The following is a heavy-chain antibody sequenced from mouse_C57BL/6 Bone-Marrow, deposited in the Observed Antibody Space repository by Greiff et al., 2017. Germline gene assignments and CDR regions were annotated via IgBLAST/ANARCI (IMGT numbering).Heavy chain of an antibody. V-gene: IGHV1-55*01. CDR3: ARGKIGGVREGY. Sequence: QVQLQQPGPELVKPGASVMMSCKASGYTFTSYWITWGKQRPGQGLEWIGDIYPGSGSTNYNEKFTSKATLTVDTSSSTAYLLLSSLTSEDSAVYYCARGKIGGVREGYWGQGTTLTVSS. CDR2: IYPGSGST. J-gene: IGHJ2*01. D-gene: IGHD1-1*02. CDR1: GYTFTSYW.